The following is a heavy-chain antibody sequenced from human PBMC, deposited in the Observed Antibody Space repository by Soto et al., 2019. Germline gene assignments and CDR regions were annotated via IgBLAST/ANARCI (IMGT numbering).Heavy chain of an antibody. Sequence: SETLSLTCAVSGGNISSGGYSWSWIRQPPGKGLEWIGEIYHSGSTNYNPSLKSRVTISVDKSKNQFSLKLSSVTAADTAVYYCARDKITGLFDYWGQGTLVTVSS. D-gene: IGHD2-8*02. CDR2: IYHSGST. V-gene: IGHV4-30-2*01. CDR3: ARDKITGLFDY. J-gene: IGHJ4*02. CDR1: GGNISSGGYS.